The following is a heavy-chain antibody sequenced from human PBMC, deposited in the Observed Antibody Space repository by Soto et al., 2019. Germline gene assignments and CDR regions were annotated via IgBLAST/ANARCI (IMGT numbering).Heavy chain of an antibody. CDR2: IYYSGST. V-gene: IGHV4-31*03. Sequence: QVQLQESGPGLVKPSQTLSLTCTVSGGSISSGGYYWSWIRQHPGKGLEWIGYIYYSGSTYYNPSLKSRVTISVDTSKNQFSLKLSSVTAADTAVYYCARVNCSSTSCHPFDPWGQGTLVTVSS. CDR1: GGSISSGGYY. J-gene: IGHJ5*02. CDR3: ARVNCSSTSCHPFDP. D-gene: IGHD2-2*01.